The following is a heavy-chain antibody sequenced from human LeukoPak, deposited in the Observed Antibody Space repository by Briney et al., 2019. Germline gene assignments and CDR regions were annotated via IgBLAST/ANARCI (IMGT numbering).Heavy chain of an antibody. V-gene: IGHV1-69*06. CDR1: GGTFISYA. D-gene: IGHD6-19*01. J-gene: IGHJ4*02. Sequence: SVKVSCKASGGTFISYAISWVRQAPGQGLEWMGGIIPIFGTANYAQKFQGRVTITADKSTSTAYMELSSLRSEDTAVYYCAGGSSSGWYWHFDYWGQGTLVTVSS. CDR3: AGGSSSGWYWHFDY. CDR2: IIPIFGTA.